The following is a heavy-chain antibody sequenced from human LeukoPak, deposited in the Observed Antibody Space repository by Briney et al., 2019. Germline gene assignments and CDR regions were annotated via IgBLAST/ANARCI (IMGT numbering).Heavy chain of an antibody. V-gene: IGHV4-4*02. D-gene: IGHD6-13*01. Sequence: SGTLSLTCAVSGGSISSSNWWSWVRQPPGKGLEWIGEIYHSGSTNYNPSLKSRVTISVDKSKNQFSLKLSSVTAADTAVYYCARDPAAGIAAAGSGGYWGQGTLVTVSS. CDR1: GGSISSSNW. CDR2: IYHSGST. J-gene: IGHJ4*02. CDR3: ARDPAAGIAAAGSGGY.